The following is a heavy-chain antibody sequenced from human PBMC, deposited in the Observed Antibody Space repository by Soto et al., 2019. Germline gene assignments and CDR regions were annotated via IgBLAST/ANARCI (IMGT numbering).Heavy chain of an antibody. CDR1: GGTFSSYA. CDR2: IIPIFGTA. Sequence: SVKVSCKASGGTFSSYAISWVRQAPGQGLEWMGGIIPIFGTANYAQKFQGRVTITADKSTSTAYMELSSLRSEDTAVYYCATLTIAVAGIGMDVWGQGTTVTVPS. J-gene: IGHJ6*02. V-gene: IGHV1-69*06. CDR3: ATLTIAVAGIGMDV. D-gene: IGHD6-19*01.